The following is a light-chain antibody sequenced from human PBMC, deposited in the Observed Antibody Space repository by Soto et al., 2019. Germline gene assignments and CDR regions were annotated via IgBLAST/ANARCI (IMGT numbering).Light chain of an antibody. V-gene: IGKV2-30*01. CDR1: QSLVYSDGNTY. CDR3: LQGTQGPWA. Sequence: DVVMSQSPLSLPVTLGQPASISCRSSQSLVYSDGNTYLNWFQQRPGQSPRRLIYKLSERDSGIPXRFSGSGSRTHFTLKISKLEAEDVAVYYCLQGTQGPWAFCQGSKV. J-gene: IGKJ1*01. CDR2: KLS.